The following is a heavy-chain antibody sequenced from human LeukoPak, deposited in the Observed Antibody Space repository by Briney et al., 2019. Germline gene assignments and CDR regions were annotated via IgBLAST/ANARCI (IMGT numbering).Heavy chain of an antibody. Sequence: PGGSLRLSCAASGFTFSSYGMHWVRQAPGKGLEWVAVISYDGSNKYYADSVKGGFTISRDNSKNTLYLQMNSLRAEDTAVYYCAKSRVLRYFDWLFDYWGQGTLVTVSS. CDR3: AKSRVLRYFDWLFDY. V-gene: IGHV3-30*18. D-gene: IGHD3-9*01. J-gene: IGHJ4*02. CDR2: ISYDGSNK. CDR1: GFTFSSYG.